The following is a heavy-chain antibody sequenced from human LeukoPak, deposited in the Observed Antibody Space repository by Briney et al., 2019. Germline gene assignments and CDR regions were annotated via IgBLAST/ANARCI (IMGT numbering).Heavy chain of an antibody. V-gene: IGHV4-4*07. CDR2: IYTSGST. CDR3: TRDTGTTGEVKFDP. D-gene: IGHD4-17*01. CDR1: GGSISSYY. J-gene: IGHJ5*02. Sequence: SETLSLTCTVSGGSISSYYWSWTRQPAGKGLEWIGRIYTSGSTTYNPSLKSRVTMSVDTSKNQFSLKLSSVTAADTAVYFCTRDTGTTGEVKFDPWGQGTLVTVSS.